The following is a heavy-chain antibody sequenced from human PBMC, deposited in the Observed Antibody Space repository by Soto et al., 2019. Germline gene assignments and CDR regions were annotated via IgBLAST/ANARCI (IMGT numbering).Heavy chain of an antibody. CDR2: IHSDGSST. Sequence: GGSLRLSCAASGFTFNYYWMHWVRQAPGQGLVWVSHIHSDGSSTTYADSVKGRFTISRDNAKNTLYLQMNSLRDEDTAVYYCARDWGYYYDRSGYFSDAFDIWGQGTTVIVSS. CDR3: ARDWGYYYDRSGYFSDAFDI. V-gene: IGHV3-74*01. D-gene: IGHD3-22*01. CDR1: GFTFNYYW. J-gene: IGHJ3*02.